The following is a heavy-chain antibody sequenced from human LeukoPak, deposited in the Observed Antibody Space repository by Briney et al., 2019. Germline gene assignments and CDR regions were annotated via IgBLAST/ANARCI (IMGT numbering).Heavy chain of an antibody. Sequence: GGSLRLSCAASGFTFSSNSMNWVRQAPGKGLEWVSYISSNSSTIYYAESVKGRFTISRDNAKNSLYLQMNSLRADDTAVYYCARGLDSWGQGTLVTVSS. CDR3: ARGLDS. J-gene: IGHJ4*02. V-gene: IGHV3-48*01. CDR2: ISSNSSTI. CDR1: GFTFSSNS.